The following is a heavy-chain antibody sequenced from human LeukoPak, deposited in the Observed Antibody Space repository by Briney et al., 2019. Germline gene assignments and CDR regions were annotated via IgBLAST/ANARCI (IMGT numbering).Heavy chain of an antibody. Sequence: GGSLRLSCAASGFTFSSYGMTWVRQAPGKGLEWVSAISGSGDSTYYADSVKGRFTISRDNSKNTLYLQMNSLRAEDTAVYYCTTKRSTVTTELDYWGQGTLVTVSS. D-gene: IGHD4-17*01. J-gene: IGHJ4*02. CDR2: ISGSGDST. CDR3: TTKRSTVTTELDY. CDR1: GFTFSSYG. V-gene: IGHV3-23*01.